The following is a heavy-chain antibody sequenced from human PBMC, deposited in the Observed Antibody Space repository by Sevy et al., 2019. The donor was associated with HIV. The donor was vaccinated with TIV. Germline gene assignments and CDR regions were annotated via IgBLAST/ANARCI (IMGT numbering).Heavy chain of an antibody. CDR3: TTVGDDFWSGYDY. V-gene: IGHV3-15*07. CDR2: IRSKTDGGTT. D-gene: IGHD3-3*01. CDR1: GFSFSHAW. Sequence: GGSLRLSCAASGFSFSHAWLHWVRQAPGKGLEWVGRIRSKTDGGTTDYAAPVKGRFSISSDDSKDMLYLQMNSLKTEETAVYYCTTVGDDFWSGYDYWGQGTLVTVSS. J-gene: IGHJ4*02.